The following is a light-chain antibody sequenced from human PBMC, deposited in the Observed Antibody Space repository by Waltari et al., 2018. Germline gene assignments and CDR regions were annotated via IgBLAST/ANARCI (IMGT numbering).Light chain of an antibody. V-gene: IGLV1-44*01. CDR3: ATWDGRVNGVL. CDR2: SND. CDR1: NYNIGSGP. Sequence: QSVLTQAPSVSGTPGQRVPISCSGTNYNIGSGPVNWYQQVPGMSPKLLIYSNDQRPSGVPDRFSGSKSGTSASLAISGLQSEDEADYYCATWDGRVNGVLFGGGTKVTVL. J-gene: IGLJ2*01.